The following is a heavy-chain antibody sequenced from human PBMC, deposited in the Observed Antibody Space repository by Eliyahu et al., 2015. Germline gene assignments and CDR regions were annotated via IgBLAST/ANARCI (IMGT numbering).Heavy chain of an antibody. CDR3: ARFDGVSQYNWNSGYFDY. Sequence: QVQLVQSGAEVKKPGSSVKVSCKASGGTFSSYAISWVRQAPGQGLEWMGGIIPIFGTANYAQKFQGRVTITADESTSTAYMELSSLRSEDTAVYYCARFDGVSQYNWNSGYFDYWGQGTLVTVSS. CDR2: IIPIFGTA. D-gene: IGHD1-7*01. CDR1: GGTFSSYA. V-gene: IGHV1-69*01. J-gene: IGHJ4*02.